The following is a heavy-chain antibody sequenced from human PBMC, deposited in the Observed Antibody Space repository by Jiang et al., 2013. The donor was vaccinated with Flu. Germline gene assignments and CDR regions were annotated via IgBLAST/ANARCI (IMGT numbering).Heavy chain of an antibody. CDR2: INHSGST. CDR3: ARVRGYYDFWSGHDPYNWFDP. V-gene: IGHV4-34*01. CDR1: GGSFSGYY. D-gene: IGHD3-3*01. Sequence: LLKPSETLSLTCAVYGGSFSGYYWSWIRQPPGKGLEWIGEINHSGSTNYNPSLKSRVTISVDTSKNQFSLKLSSVTAADTAVYYCARVRGYYDFWSGHDPYNWFDPWGQGTLVTVSS. J-gene: IGHJ5*02.